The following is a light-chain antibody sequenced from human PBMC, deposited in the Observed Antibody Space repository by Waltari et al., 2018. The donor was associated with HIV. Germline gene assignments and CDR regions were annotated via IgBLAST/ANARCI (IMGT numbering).Light chain of an antibody. V-gene: IGLV2-11*01. CDR1: SSDVGGYNY. CDR2: DVT. J-gene: IGLJ3*02. Sequence: QSALTQPRSVSGSPGQSVTISCTGTSSDVGGYNYVSWYQQHPGKAPKLMIYDVTTRPAGVPDRFSGSKSGNTASLTISGLQAEDEADYFCCSYAGGYTLVFGGGTKLTVL. CDR3: CSYAGGYTLV.